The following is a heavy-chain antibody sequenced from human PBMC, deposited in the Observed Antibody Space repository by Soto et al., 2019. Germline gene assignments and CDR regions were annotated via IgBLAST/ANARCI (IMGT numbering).Heavy chain of an antibody. D-gene: IGHD3-22*01. J-gene: IGHJ6*01. CDR2: IVVGSGST. CDR1: GFFFSTSA. Sequence: SVKVSCKASGFFFSTSAVQCVRQVRGQRLEWIGWIVVGSGSTANAQKFQERVTISRDMSTNTAYMELSSLRSEDTAVYYCAAGQYYYDSSGYYATVGMDVWGQGTTVTVSS. CDR3: AAGQYYYDSSGYYATVGMDV. V-gene: IGHV1-58*01.